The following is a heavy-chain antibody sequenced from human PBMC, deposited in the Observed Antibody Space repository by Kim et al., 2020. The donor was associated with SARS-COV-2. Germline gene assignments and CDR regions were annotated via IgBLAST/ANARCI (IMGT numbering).Heavy chain of an antibody. J-gene: IGHJ4*02. CDR1: GFTFSSYW. CDR3: ARETDMAKIHFDY. CDR2: INSDGSST. Sequence: GGSLRLSCAASGFTFSSYWMHWVRQAPGKGLVWVSRINSDGSSTNYADSVKGRFTISRDNAKNTLYLQMNSLRAEDTAVYYCARETDMAKIHFDYWGQGTMVTVSS. D-gene: IGHD1-1*01. V-gene: IGHV3-74*01.